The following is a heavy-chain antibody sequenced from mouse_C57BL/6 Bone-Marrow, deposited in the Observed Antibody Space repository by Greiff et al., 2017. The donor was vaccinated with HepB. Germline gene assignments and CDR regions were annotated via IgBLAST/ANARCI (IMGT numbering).Heavy chain of an antibody. J-gene: IGHJ4*01. CDR2: IHPSDSDT. D-gene: IGHD2-4*01. V-gene: IGHV1-74*01. CDR3: AMLDYDEGAMDY. CDR1: GYTFTSYW. Sequence: QVQLQQPGAELVKPGASVKVSCKASGYTFTSYWMHWVKQRPGQGLEWIGRIHPSDSDTNYNQKFKGKATLTVDKSSSTAYMQLSSLTSEDSAVYYCAMLDYDEGAMDYCGQGTSVTVSS.